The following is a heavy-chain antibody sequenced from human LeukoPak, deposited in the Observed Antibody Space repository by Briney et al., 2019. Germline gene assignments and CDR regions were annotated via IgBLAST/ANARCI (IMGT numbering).Heavy chain of an antibody. V-gene: IGHV3-30*18. CDR1: GFTFSSYG. D-gene: IGHD3-10*01. CDR3: AKDNGSYGSGLGY. J-gene: IGHJ4*02. Sequence: GRSLRLSCAASGFTFSSYGMHWVRQAPGKGLEWVAVISYDGSNKYYADSVKGRFTISRDNSKNTLYLQMNSLRAEDTAVYYCAKDNGSYGSGLGYWGQGTLVTVSS. CDR2: ISYDGSNK.